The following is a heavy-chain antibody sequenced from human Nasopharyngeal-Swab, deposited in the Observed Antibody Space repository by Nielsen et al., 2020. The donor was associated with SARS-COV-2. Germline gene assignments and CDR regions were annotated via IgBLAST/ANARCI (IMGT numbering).Heavy chain of an antibody. CDR1: GDSVSSSSAA. D-gene: IGHD4-17*01. J-gene: IGHJ6*03. V-gene: IGHV6-1*01. CDR3: ARARGAYGDYYYYYYTDV. Sequence: SQTLSLTCAISGDSVSSSSAAWNWIRQSPSRGLEWLGRTYYRSKWYNDYAVSVKSRITINPDTSKNQFSLHPNSVTPEDTAVYCCARARGAYGDYYYYYYTDVWGKGTTVTVSS. CDR2: TYYRSKWYN.